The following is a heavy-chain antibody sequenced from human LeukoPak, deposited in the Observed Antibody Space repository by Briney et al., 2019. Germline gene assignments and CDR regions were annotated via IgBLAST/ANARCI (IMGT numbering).Heavy chain of an antibody. D-gene: IGHD2-2*02. J-gene: IGHJ4*02. V-gene: IGHV4-59*08. CDR3: ARHPRGGYQLLYTFDY. Sequence: SGTLSLTCTVSGGSISSYYRSWIRQPPGKGLEWIGYIYYSGSTNYNTSLKSRVTMSVDTSKNQFSLKLSSVTAADTAVYYCARHPRGGYQLLYTFDYWGQGTLVTVSS. CDR2: IYYSGST. CDR1: GGSISSYY.